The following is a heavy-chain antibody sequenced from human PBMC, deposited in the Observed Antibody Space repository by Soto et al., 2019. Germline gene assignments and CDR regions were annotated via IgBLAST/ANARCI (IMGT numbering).Heavy chain of an antibody. Sequence: SGPTLVNPTETLTLTFTVSVFSLSNARMGVSWIRQPPGKALEWLAHIFSNDEKSYSTSLKSRLTISKDTSKSQVVLTMTNMDPVDTATYYCARIREYSYGYPWFDPWGQGTLVTVSS. J-gene: IGHJ5*02. CDR2: IFSNDEK. CDR3: ARIREYSYGYPWFDP. V-gene: IGHV2-26*01. D-gene: IGHD5-18*01. CDR1: VFSLSNARMG.